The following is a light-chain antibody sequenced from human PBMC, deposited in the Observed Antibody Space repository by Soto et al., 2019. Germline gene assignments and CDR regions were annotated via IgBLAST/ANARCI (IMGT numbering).Light chain of an antibody. J-gene: IGKJ2*01. V-gene: IGKV1-39*01. CDR2: AAS. CDR1: QSISDF. CDR3: QQSYSAPYT. Sequence: DIQMTQSPSSLSASVGDRVTITCRASQSISDFLNWYQQKPGKAPNLLIFAASILQSGVPSRFSGSGFGTDFTLTINRLQPEGFATYYWQQSYSAPYTFGQGAKLEIK.